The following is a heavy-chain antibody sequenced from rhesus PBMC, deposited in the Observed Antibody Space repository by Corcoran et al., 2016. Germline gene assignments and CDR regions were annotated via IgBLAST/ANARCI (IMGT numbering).Heavy chain of an antibody. J-gene: IGHJ6*01. CDR1: GGSISDSYR. V-gene: IGHV4S10*01. CDR3: AGGSGGWTINGLDS. Sequence: QVQLQESGPGVVKPSETLSLTCAVSGGSISDSYRWSWIRQPPGKGLEWFGYIYGRSTSTNNNPSLKSRGTISKDTSRNQFSLKMSSVTAADTAVYYCAGGSGGWTINGLDSWGQGVVVTVSS. D-gene: IGHD6-37*01. CDR2: IYGRSTST.